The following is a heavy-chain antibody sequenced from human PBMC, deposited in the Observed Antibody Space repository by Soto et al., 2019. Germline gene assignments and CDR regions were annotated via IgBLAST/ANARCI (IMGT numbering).Heavy chain of an antibody. Sequence: SVKVSCKASGGTFSSYAISWVRQATGQGLEWMGGIIPIFGTANYAQKFQGRVTITADESTSTAYMELSSLRSEDTAVYYCARGLMTTPVSYYYYYGMDVWGQGTTVTVSS. CDR1: GGTFSSYA. CDR2: IIPIFGTA. D-gene: IGHD4-17*01. V-gene: IGHV1-69*13. J-gene: IGHJ6*02. CDR3: ARGLMTTPVSYYYYYGMDV.